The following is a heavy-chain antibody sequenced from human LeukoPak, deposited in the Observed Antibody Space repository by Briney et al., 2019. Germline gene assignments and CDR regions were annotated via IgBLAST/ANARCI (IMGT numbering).Heavy chain of an antibody. D-gene: IGHD3-10*01. CDR1: GYDFTGYY. V-gene: IGHV1-2*02. J-gene: IGHJ3*02. CDR2: IAPHSGDT. Sequence: ASVKVSCKAPGYDFTGYYVHWVRQAPGQGLEWMGWIAPHSGDTNYAQKFQGRVTMTRDTSIRTAYMELSRLRSDDTAVYHCARLWSKGDDFDIWGQGTMVTVSS. CDR3: ARLWSKGDDFDI.